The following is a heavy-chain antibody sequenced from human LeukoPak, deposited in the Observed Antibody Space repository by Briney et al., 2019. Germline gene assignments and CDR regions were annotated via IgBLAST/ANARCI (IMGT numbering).Heavy chain of an antibody. CDR2: ISYDGSNK. CDR3: ARDSRYCSSTSCQSYYFDY. Sequence: GGSLRLSCAAPGFTFSSYAMHWVRQAPGKGLEWVAVISYDGSNKYYADSVKGRFTISRDNSKNTLYLQMNSLRAEDTAVYYCARDSRYCSSTSCQSYYFDYWGQGTLVTVSS. V-gene: IGHV3-30*04. D-gene: IGHD2-2*01. CDR1: GFTFSSYA. J-gene: IGHJ4*02.